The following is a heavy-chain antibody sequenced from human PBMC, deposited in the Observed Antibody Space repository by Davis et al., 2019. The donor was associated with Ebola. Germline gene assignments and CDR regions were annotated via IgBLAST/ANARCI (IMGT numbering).Heavy chain of an antibody. J-gene: IGHJ6*02. CDR3: AKDDAYCSSTSCYTWYYYGMDV. CDR2: ISAYNGNT. Sequence: SVNVSFMASVCTFISYAISWLRQAPGQGLEWMGWISAYNGNTNYAQKLQGRVTMTTDTSTSTAYMELRSLRSDDTAVYYCAKDDAYCSSTSCYTWYYYGMDVWGQGTTVTVSS. CDR1: VCTFISYA. D-gene: IGHD2-2*02. V-gene: IGHV1-18*01.